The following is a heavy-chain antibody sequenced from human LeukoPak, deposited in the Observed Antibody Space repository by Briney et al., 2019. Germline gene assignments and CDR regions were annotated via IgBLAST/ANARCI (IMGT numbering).Heavy chain of an antibody. CDR1: GFTFSSYS. CDR2: ISRSSSYI. J-gene: IGHJ4*02. CDR3: ARAGWNDAFDY. D-gene: IGHD1-1*01. V-gene: IGHV3-21*01. Sequence: GGSLRLSCAASGFTFSSYSMNWVRQAPGKGLEWVSSISRSSSYIYYADSVKGRFTISRDNAKNSLYPQMNSLRAEDTAVYYCARAGWNDAFDYWGQGTLVTVSS.